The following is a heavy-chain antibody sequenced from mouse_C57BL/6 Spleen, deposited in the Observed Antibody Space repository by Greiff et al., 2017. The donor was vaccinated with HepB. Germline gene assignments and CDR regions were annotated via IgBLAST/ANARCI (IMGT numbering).Heavy chain of an antibody. V-gene: IGHV5-4*01. Sequence: EVQRVESGGGLVKPGGSLKLSCAASGFTFSSYAMSWVRQTPEKRLEWVATISDGGSYTYYPDNVKGRFTISRDNAKNNLYLQMSHLKSEDTAMYYCARGGTTVVAPFDYWGQGTTLTVSS. CDR2: ISDGGSYT. CDR3: ARGGTTVVAPFDY. J-gene: IGHJ2*01. D-gene: IGHD1-1*01. CDR1: GFTFSSYA.